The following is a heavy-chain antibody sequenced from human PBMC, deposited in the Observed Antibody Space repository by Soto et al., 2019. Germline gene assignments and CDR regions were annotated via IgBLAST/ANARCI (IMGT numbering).Heavy chain of an antibody. CDR2: IYYSGST. D-gene: IGHD3-10*01. CDR3: ARGITMVRGVYLYYFDY. J-gene: IGHJ4*02. Sequence: SETLSLTCTVSGGSISSYYWSWIRQPPEKGLEWIGYIYYSGSTDYNPSLKSRVTISVDTSKNQFSLKLSSVTAADTAVYYCARGITMVRGVYLYYFDYWGQGTLVTVSS. V-gene: IGHV4-59*01. CDR1: GGSISSYY.